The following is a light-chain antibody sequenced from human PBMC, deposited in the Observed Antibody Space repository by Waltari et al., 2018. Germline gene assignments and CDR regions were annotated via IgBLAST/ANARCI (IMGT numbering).Light chain of an antibody. CDR2: DAS. J-gene: IGKJ3*01. CDR3: QQRSNWVFT. CDR1: QSVTSY. Sequence: DIVLTQSPATLSLSPGERATLSCRASQSVTSYLAWYQQKPGQAPRPLIYDASNRATGIPARFSGSGSGTDFTLTISTLEPEDFAVYYCQQRSNWVFTFGPGTKVDIK. V-gene: IGKV3-11*01.